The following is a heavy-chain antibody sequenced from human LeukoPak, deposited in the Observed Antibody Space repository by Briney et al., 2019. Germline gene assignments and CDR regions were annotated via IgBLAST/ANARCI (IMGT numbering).Heavy chain of an antibody. CDR1: GYTFAGYY. CDR2: INPNSGGT. D-gene: IGHD6-19*01. V-gene: IGHV1-2*02. CDR3: AREKEQWLVRYYFDY. J-gene: IGHJ4*02. Sequence: ASVKVSCKASGYTFAGYYMHWVRQAPGQGLEWMGWINPNSGGTNYAQKFQGRVTMTRDTPISTAYMELSRLRSDDTAVYYCAREKEQWLVRYYFDYWGQGTLVTVSS.